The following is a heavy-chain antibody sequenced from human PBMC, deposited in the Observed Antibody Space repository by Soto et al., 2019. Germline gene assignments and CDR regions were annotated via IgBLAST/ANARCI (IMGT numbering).Heavy chain of an antibody. CDR3: AREDSCSGGSCYPGDYYYYGMDV. J-gene: IGHJ6*02. D-gene: IGHD2-15*01. V-gene: IGHV1-18*01. Sequence: ASVKVSCKASGYTFTSYGISWVRQAPGQGLEWMGWISPNNGKTNYAQKFQGRVTITADESTSTAYMELSSLRSEDTAVYYCAREDSCSGGSCYPGDYYYYGMDVWGQGTTVTVSS. CDR1: GYTFTSYG. CDR2: ISPNNGKT.